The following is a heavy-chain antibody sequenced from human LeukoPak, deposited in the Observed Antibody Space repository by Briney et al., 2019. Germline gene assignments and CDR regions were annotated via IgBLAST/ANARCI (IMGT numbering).Heavy chain of an antibody. Sequence: GGPLRLSCAASEFTFSAYAMHWIRQAPGRGLEWVAFVRYGGNIKYYADSVKGRFTISRDNSKNTSYLQMNSLRPEDTAVYYCTKDLGTEYNIFDYWGQGTLVTVSS. CDR3: TKDLGTEYNIFDY. J-gene: IGHJ4*02. D-gene: IGHD3-9*01. CDR2: VRYGGNIK. CDR1: EFTFSAYA. V-gene: IGHV3-30*02.